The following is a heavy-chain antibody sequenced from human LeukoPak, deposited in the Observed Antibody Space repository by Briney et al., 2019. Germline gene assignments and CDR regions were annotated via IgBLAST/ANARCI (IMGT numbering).Heavy chain of an antibody. CDR1: GGTFSSYA. V-gene: IGHV1-69*04. J-gene: IGHJ4*02. Sequence: GASVKVSFKASGGTFSSYAISWVRQAPGQGLEWMGRIIPILGIANYAQKFQGRVTITADKSTSTAYMELSSLRSEDTAVYYCARGYYGSGASDDWGQGTLVTVSS. CDR2: IIPILGIA. D-gene: IGHD3-10*01. CDR3: ARGYYGSGASDD.